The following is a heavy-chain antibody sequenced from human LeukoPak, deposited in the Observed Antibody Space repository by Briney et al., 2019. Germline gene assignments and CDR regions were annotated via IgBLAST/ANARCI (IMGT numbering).Heavy chain of an antibody. CDR3: ARTPLYGSGSYSGFDP. J-gene: IGHJ5*02. Sequence: SETLSSTCTVSGGSISSVGYYWSSIRQHPGKGLERVGYIYYRGHTYYNPSRTSRVTISVDTSKNQFSLKLSSVTAADTGVYYRARTPLYGSGSYSGFDPWGQGTLVSVSS. V-gene: IGHV4-31*03. D-gene: IGHD3-10*01. CDR2: IYYRGHT. CDR1: GGSISSVGYY.